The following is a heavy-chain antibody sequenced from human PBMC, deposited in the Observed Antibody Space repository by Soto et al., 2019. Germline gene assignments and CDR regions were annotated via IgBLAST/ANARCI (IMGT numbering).Heavy chain of an antibody. CDR3: AKDDGGSAWNYIVRGVPRYYFDY. J-gene: IGHJ4*02. CDR2: ISGSGGST. CDR1: GFTFSSYA. D-gene: IGHD3-10*01. Sequence: EVQLLESGGGLVQPGGSLRLSCAASGFTFSSYAMSWVRQAPGKGLEWVSAISGSGGSTYYADSVKGRFTISRDNSKNTMYLQMNSLRAEDTAVYYCAKDDGGSAWNYIVRGVPRYYFDYWGQGTLVTVSS. V-gene: IGHV3-23*01.